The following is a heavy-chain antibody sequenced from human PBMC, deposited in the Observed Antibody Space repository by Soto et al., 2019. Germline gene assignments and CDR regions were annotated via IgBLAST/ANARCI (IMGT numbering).Heavy chain of an antibody. D-gene: IGHD6-6*01. J-gene: IGHJ4*02. CDR2: ISGSDDST. CDR1: GFTFSSYA. CDR3: AKRSSSSTFDY. V-gene: IGHV3-23*01. Sequence: EVQLLESGGGLVQPGESLRLSCAASGFTFSSYAMSWVRQAPGKGLEWVSVISGSDDSTYYADSVKGRFTISRDNSKNPRYLQMNSLGAEDTAVYYCAKRSSSSTFDYWGQGTLVTVSS.